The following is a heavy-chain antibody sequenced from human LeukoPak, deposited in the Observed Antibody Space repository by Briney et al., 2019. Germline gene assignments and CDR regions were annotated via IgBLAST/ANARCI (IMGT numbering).Heavy chain of an antibody. CDR1: GDSISSSSYY. Sequence: SETLSLTCTVSGDSISSSSYYWGWISQPPGKGLEWIGNIYYSGSTYYNPSLKSRVTISVDTSKNQFSLKLSSVTAADTAVYYCARGSSASGFDYWGQGTLVTVSS. V-gene: IGHV4-39*07. CDR3: ARGSSASGFDY. D-gene: IGHD6-19*01. CDR2: IYYSGST. J-gene: IGHJ4*02.